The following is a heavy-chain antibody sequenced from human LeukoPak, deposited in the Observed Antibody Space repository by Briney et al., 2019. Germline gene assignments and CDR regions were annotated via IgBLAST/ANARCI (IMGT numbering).Heavy chain of an antibody. V-gene: IGHV1-18*01. CDR3: AGGPYCRGGTCYSQYFDY. D-gene: IGHD2-15*01. J-gene: IGHJ4*02. Sequence: ASVKVSCKASGYTFTSYGISWVRQAPGQGLEWMGWISAYNGNTNYAQKLQGRVTMTTDTSTSTAYMELRSLRSDDTAVYYCAGGPYCRGGTCYSQYFDYWGQGTLVTVSS. CDR1: GYTFTSYG. CDR2: ISAYNGNT.